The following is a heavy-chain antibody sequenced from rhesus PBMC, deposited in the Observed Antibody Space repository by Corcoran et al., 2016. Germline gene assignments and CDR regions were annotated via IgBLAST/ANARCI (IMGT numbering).Heavy chain of an antibody. Sequence: EVQLVESGGGLAKPGESLRLSCAASGFTFSSYWMHWVRQIPGKGLEWISGCGNVGNSKYYADAVKGRFTISRDNSKNTLSLQMNSLRAEDTAVYYCTDAYDIESWGQGVQVTVSS. CDR2: CGNVGNSK. V-gene: IGHV3S42*01. J-gene: IGHJ4*01. CDR3: TDAYDIES. D-gene: IGHD3-40*01. CDR1: GFTFSSYW.